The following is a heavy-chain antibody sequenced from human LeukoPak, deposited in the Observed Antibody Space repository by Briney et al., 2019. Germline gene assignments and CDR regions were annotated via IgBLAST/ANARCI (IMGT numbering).Heavy chain of an antibody. CDR2: MSYSGSI. CDR1: GGSISSSGYY. J-gene: IGHJ4*02. D-gene: IGHD3-22*01. V-gene: IGHV4-39*02. Sequence: SETLSLTCTVSGGSISSSGYYWGWIRQPPGKGLGCIGIMSYSGSIYYNPSLKSRVTMSVDTSKNHFSLKLSSVTAADTAVYYCARDPSGYFNYWGQGTLVTVSS. CDR3: ARDPSGYFNY.